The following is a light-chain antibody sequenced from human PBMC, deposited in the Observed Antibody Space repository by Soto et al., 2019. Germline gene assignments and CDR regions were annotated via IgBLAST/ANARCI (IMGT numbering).Light chain of an antibody. Sequence: DIQMTQSPSSLSAYVGDRVTITCRASQSISRSLNWYQQKPGKAPELLIYAASILQSGVPSRFSGSGSGTDFTLTISSLQPEDFAIYYCQQSYNTPPYTFGQGTKLEIK. CDR1: QSISRS. V-gene: IGKV1-39*01. CDR3: QQSYNTPPYT. J-gene: IGKJ2*01. CDR2: AAS.